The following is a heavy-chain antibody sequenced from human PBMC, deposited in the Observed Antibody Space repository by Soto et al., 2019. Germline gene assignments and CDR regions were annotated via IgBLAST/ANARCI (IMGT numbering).Heavy chain of an antibody. CDR2: IYHSGST. V-gene: IGHV4-4*02. J-gene: IGHJ4*02. Sequence: TSETLSLTCAVSGGSISSSNWWSWVRQPPGKGLEWIGEIYHSGSTNYNPSLKSRVTISVDKSKNQFSLKLSSVTAADTAVYYCATLRSSGWYRDFDYWGQGTLVTVSS. CDR3: ATLRSSGWYRDFDY. CDR1: GGSISSSNW. D-gene: IGHD6-19*01.